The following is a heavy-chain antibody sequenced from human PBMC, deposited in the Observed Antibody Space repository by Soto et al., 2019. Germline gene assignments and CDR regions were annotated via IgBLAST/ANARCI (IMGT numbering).Heavy chain of an antibody. J-gene: IGHJ4*02. CDR1: GGSISSYY. Sequence: PSETLSLTCTVSGGSISSYYWSWIRQPPGKGLEWIAYIYYSGSTNYNPSLKSRVTISLDTSKNHFSLKLSSVTAADTAVYYCARHVVPAANYFDYWGQGTLVTVSS. V-gene: IGHV4-59*08. D-gene: IGHD2-2*01. CDR3: ARHVVPAANYFDY. CDR2: IYYSGST.